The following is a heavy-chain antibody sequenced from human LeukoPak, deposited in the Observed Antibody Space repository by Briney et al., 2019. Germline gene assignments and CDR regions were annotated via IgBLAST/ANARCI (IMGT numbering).Heavy chain of an antibody. CDR1: GGTFSSYA. J-gene: IGHJ3*02. Sequence: SVKVSCKASGGTFSSYAISWVRQAPGQGLEWMGRIIPILGIANYAQKFQGRVTITADKSTSTAYMELSSLRSEDTAVYYCARGVRPGYYYDPTDAFDIWGQGTMVTVSS. CDR2: IIPILGIA. CDR3: ARGVRPGYYYDPTDAFDI. V-gene: IGHV1-69*04. D-gene: IGHD3-22*01.